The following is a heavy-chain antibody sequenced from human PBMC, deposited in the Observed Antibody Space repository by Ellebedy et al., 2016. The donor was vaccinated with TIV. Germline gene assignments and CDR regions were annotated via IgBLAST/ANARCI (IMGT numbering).Heavy chain of an antibody. CDR2: ISHSGST. V-gene: IGHV4-39*07. CDR3: ARLYNWFDP. J-gene: IGHJ5*02. Sequence: SETLSLTCTVSGGSISTSSYYWGWIRQPPGKGLEWIGEISHSGSTNYNPSLKSRVTISVDRSKKQFSLKLSSVTAADTAVYYCARLYNWFDPWGQGTLVTVSS. CDR1: GGSISTSSYY.